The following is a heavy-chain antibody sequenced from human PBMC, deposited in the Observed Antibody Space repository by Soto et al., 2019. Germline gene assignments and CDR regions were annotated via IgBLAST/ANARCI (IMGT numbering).Heavy chain of an antibody. V-gene: IGHV3-30*18. CDR1: GFTFSSYG. Sequence: GGSLRLSCAASGFTFSSYGMHWVRQAPGKGLEWVAVISYDGSNKYYADSVKGRFTISRDNSKNTLYLQMNSLRAEDTAVYYCAKDWHYYDSSPQNDYWGQGTLVTVSS. CDR3: AKDWHYYDSSPQNDY. CDR2: ISYDGSNK. J-gene: IGHJ4*02. D-gene: IGHD3-22*01.